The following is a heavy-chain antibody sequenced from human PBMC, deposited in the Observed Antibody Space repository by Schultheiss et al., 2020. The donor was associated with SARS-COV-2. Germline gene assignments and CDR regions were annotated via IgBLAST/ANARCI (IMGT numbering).Heavy chain of an antibody. D-gene: IGHD1-7*01. Sequence: GGSLRLSCAASGFTFSSYSMNWVRQAPGKGLEWVSAISGSGGSTYYADSVKGRFTISRDNSKNTLYLQMNSLRAEDTAVYYCARGYNWNYGWGYWGQGTLVTVSS. V-gene: IGHV3-23*01. CDR1: GFTFSSYS. CDR2: ISGSGGST. J-gene: IGHJ4*02. CDR3: ARGYNWNYGWGY.